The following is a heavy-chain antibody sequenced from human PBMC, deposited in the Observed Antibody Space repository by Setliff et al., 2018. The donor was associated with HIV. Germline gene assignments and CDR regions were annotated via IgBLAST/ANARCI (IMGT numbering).Heavy chain of an antibody. J-gene: IGHJ4*02. Sequence: SETLSLTCEVSGGSISNYYWSWIRQPAGKGLEWIGRIFSSGNTYYNPSLKSRVTMSVDTSKNQFSLNLNSVTAADTAVYYCARDAGGSVGNYYFDYWGQGTLVTVSS. CDR1: GGSISNYY. CDR3: ARDAGGSVGNYYFDY. CDR2: IFSSGNT. V-gene: IGHV4-4*07. D-gene: IGHD2-15*01.